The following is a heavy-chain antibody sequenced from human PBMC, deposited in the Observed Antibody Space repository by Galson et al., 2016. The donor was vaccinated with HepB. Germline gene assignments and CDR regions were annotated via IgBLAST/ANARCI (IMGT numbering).Heavy chain of an antibody. CDR3: ARSGEPS. J-gene: IGHJ5*02. Sequence: SLRLSCATSGFTFSSYWMTWVRQAPGKGLEWVANINQDGIEQYYVGSVEGRFTISRDNAKKSLYLQMDSLGAEDTAVYYCARSGEPSWGQGTLVTVSS. V-gene: IGHV3-7*01. CDR1: GFTFSSYW. CDR2: INQDGIEQ. D-gene: IGHD4-17*01.